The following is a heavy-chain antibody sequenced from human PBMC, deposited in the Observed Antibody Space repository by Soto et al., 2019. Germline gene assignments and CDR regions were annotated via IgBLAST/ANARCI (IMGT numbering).Heavy chain of an antibody. CDR1: GFTFTAYT. CDR3: ARPFIVGSTTLGY. J-gene: IGHJ4*02. CDR2: ITRDSNHI. Sequence: PGGSLRLSCAASGFTFTAYTINWVRQAPGKGLEWVASITRDSNHIYFADSVKGRFTLSRDNAKNSVYLQMNSLRAEDTAIYFCARPFIVGSTTLGYWGQGTRVTVSS. V-gene: IGHV3-21*01. D-gene: IGHD1-26*01.